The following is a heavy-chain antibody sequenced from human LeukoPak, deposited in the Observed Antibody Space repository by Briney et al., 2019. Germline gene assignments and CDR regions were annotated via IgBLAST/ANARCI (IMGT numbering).Heavy chain of an antibody. CDR2: ISGGGDST. Sequence: PGGSLRLSCAASGFTFSTYAMSWVRQAPGKGLEWVSSISGGGDSTYYADSVKGRFTISRDNSKNTLSLQMNSLRAEDTAVYYCAKDAVRGSGRINWFDSWGQGTLVTVSS. CDR3: AKDAVRGSGRINWFDS. V-gene: IGHV3-23*01. D-gene: IGHD3-10*01. J-gene: IGHJ5*01. CDR1: GFTFSTYA.